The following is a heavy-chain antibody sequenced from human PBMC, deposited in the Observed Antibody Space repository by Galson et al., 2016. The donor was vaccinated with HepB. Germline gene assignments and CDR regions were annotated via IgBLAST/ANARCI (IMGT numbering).Heavy chain of an antibody. CDR3: ARDRCEYSSSSGDWY. Sequence: SVKVSCKASGYTFTSYYMHWVRQAPGQGLEWMGIINPSGGRTSYAQKFQGRVTMTRDTSTSTVYMELSSLRSEDTAVYYCARDRCEYSSSSGDWYWGQGILVSVSS. V-gene: IGHV1-46*01. D-gene: IGHD6-6*01. J-gene: IGHJ4*02. CDR1: GYTFTSYY. CDR2: INPSGGRT.